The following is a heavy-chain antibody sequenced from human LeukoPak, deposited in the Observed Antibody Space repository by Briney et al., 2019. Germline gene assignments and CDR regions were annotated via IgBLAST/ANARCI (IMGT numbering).Heavy chain of an antibody. D-gene: IGHD3-10*01. CDR3: ARARGSNGYYFDY. Sequence: GGSLRLPCAASGFTFSSYSMNWVRQAPGKGLEWVSSISSSSSYIYYADSVKGRFTISRDNAKNSLYLQMNSLRAEDTAVYYCARARGSNGYYFDYWGQGTLVTVSS. CDR2: ISSSSSYI. V-gene: IGHV3-21*01. CDR1: GFTFSSYS. J-gene: IGHJ4*02.